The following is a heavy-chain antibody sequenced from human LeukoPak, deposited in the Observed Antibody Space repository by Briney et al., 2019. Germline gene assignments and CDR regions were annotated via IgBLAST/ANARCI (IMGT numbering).Heavy chain of an antibody. CDR3: ARAGGGYCSGGSCYSDY. V-gene: IGHV3-48*01. J-gene: IGHJ4*02. CDR2: ISTSSSTI. CDR1: GFTFSNYG. Sequence: PGGSLRLSCAGSGFTFSNYGMNWVRQAPGKGLEWVSYISTSSSTIYYADSVKGRFTISRDDAKNSLFLQMNSLRAEDTAVYYCARAGGGYCSGGSCYSDYWGQGTLVTVSS. D-gene: IGHD2-15*01.